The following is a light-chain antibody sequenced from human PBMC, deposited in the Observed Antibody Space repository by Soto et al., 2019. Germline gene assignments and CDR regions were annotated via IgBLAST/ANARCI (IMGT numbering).Light chain of an antibody. V-gene: IGKV1-9*01. CDR1: QSINNY. Sequence: DIQLTQSPSFLSASVGDRVTITCRASQSINNYLAWFRQKPEKAPNLLIYTASTLPSGVPSRFSGSGAGTEFTRTISSLQPEDVATYYYQQFNSHPRTFGGGNKVEIK. J-gene: IGKJ4*01. CDR3: QQFNSHPRT. CDR2: TAS.